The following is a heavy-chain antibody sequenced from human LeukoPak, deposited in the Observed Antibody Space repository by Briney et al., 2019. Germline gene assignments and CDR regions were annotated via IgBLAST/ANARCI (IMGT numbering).Heavy chain of an antibody. CDR1: GGSISSYY. J-gene: IGHJ4*02. Sequence: RASETLSLTCTVSGGSISSYYWSWIRQPPGKPPGKGLEWIGYIHYSGSTKYNPSLKSRVTMLVDTSKNQFSLKLSSVTAADTAVYFCARGIYGDDQLFDYWGQGTLVTVSS. CDR3: ARGIYGDDQLFDY. CDR2: IHYSGST. V-gene: IGHV4-59*01. D-gene: IGHD4-17*01.